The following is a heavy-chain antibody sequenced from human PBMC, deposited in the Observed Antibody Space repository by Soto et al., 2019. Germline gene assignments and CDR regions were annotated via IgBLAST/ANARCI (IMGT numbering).Heavy chain of an antibody. Sequence: GVSLRLSCSASGFTYSRHAMHWVRQAPGKGLEYVSAISSNGSSTYYADSVKGRFTISRDNSKNTLYLQMSSLRAEDTAVYYCVKGIAAAGTFDYWGQGTLVTVSS. J-gene: IGHJ4*02. V-gene: IGHV3-64D*08. CDR1: GFTYSRHA. CDR2: ISSNGSST. CDR3: VKGIAAAGTFDY. D-gene: IGHD6-13*01.